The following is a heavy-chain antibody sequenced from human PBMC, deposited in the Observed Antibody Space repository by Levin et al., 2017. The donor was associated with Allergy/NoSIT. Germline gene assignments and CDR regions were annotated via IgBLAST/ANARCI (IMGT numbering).Heavy chain of an antibody. J-gene: IGHJ6*02. Sequence: PGGSLRLSCVVSGVTFRSYGMSWVRQAPGKGLEWVAGISSDGREKSYGDSARGRFTISRDNSNNTLYLQMNSLRSEDTAVYYCAKDRGSGLHDFLGAPLRHGMDVWGQGTTVTVSS. CDR2: ISSDGREK. CDR1: GVTFRSYG. V-gene: IGHV3-30*18. D-gene: IGHD3-3*01. CDR3: AKDRGSGLHDFLGAPLRHGMDV.